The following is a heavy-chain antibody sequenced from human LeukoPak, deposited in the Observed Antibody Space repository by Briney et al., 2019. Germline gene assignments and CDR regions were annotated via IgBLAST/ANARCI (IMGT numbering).Heavy chain of an antibody. J-gene: IGHJ4*02. CDR1: GVTLSNYA. CDR3: AKWGDYDILTGYYDPDY. D-gene: IGHD3-9*01. V-gene: IGHV3-23*01. Sequence: PGGSLRLSCAASGVTLSNYAMYWVRQAPGKGVEWGSAVSGRDDSTFYADSVKGRFTISRDTSKSTLYLQMNSLRVEDTAVYYCAKWGDYDILTGYYDPDYWGQGTLVTVSS. CDR2: VSGRDDST.